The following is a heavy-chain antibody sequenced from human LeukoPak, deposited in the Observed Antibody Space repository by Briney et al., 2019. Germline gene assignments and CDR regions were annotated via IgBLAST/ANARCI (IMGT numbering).Heavy chain of an antibody. CDR3: ARGIRWASDY. J-gene: IGHJ4*02. CDR1: GFTLSSYG. CDR2: ITSNGGTT. D-gene: IGHD4-23*01. V-gene: IGHV3-64*01. Sequence: PGGSLRLSCAASGFTLSSYGRVWGRQAPGKGLESVSGITSNGGTTYYGNSVKGRFTISRDNSKDTLYLQMGSLRSEDMAVYYCARGIRWASDYWGQGTLVTVAS.